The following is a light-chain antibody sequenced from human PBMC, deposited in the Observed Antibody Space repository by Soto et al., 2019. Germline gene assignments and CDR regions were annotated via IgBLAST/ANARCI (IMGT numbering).Light chain of an antibody. V-gene: IGKV3-20*01. J-gene: IGKJ2*01. CDR2: GAS. Sequence: PGERATLSCRASQSVTSSYLAWYQQKPGQAPRLLIYGASSRATGIPDRFSGSGSGTDFTLTISRLEPEDFAVYSCQQYGSSPYTFGQGTKLEIK. CDR3: QQYGSSPYT. CDR1: QSVTSSY.